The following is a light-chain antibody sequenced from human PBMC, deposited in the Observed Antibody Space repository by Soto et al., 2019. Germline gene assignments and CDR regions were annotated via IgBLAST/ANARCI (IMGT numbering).Light chain of an antibody. V-gene: IGKV3-20*01. CDR1: QSVSNNY. Sequence: EIVLTQSPGTLSLCPGERATLSCRASQSVSNNYLAWYQQKPGQAPRLLIYGASTRASGIPERFSGSGSGTDFTLTICRLAPEDFAVYYCQDYGSSEWTFGQGTKVDI. CDR2: GAS. J-gene: IGKJ1*01. CDR3: QDYGSSEWT.